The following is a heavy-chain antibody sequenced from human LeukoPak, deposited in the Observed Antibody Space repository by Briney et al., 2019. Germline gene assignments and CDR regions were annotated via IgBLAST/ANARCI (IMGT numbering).Heavy chain of an antibody. J-gene: IGHJ6*03. Sequence: GGSLRLSCAASAFTFSRYNMNWVRQAPGKGLEWVSHISSSSSTIYYADSVKGRFTISRDNAKNSVYVQMNSLRAEDTAVYYCARDSGDSYFYYMDVWGKGTTVTVSS. CDR1: AFTFSRYN. CDR2: ISSSSSTI. V-gene: IGHV3-48*01. CDR3: ARDSGDSYFYYMDV.